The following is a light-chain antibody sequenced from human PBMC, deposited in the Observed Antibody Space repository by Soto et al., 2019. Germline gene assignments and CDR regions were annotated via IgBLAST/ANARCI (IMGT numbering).Light chain of an antibody. CDR1: SSDVGSYNY. CDR2: EVT. J-gene: IGLJ2*01. CDR3: SSYTISSTVV. Sequence: QSALTQPASVSGSPGQSITISCTGTSSDVGSYNYISWYQQHPGKVPKLIIYEVTNRPSGVSNRFSGSKSGDTASLTISGLQAEDEADYYCSSYTISSTVVFGGGTKLTVL. V-gene: IGLV2-14*01.